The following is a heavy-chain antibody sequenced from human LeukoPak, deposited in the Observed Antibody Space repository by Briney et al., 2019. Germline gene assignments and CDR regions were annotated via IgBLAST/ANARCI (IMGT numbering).Heavy chain of an antibody. J-gene: IGHJ4*02. CDR1: GFTFRSYA. CDR3: AKDLLPYGSGSPLVYYFDY. D-gene: IGHD3-10*01. V-gene: IGHV3-23*01. Sequence: GGSLRLSCAASGFTFRSYAMSWVRQAPGKGLEWVSVISGSGGSTYYADSVKGRFTISRDNSKNTLYLQMNSLRVEDTAVYYCAKDLLPYGSGSPLVYYFDYWGQGTLVTVSS. CDR2: ISGSGGST.